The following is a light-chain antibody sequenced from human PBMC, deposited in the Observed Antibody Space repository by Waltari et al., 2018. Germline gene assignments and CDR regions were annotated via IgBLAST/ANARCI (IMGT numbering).Light chain of an antibody. Sequence: AIRMTQSPSSLSASTGDRVTITCRASQSVSTYLAWYQQKPGKAPKLLIYAASTLQRGVPLRFSGSGSGTDFTLSISCLQSEDFATYYCQQSYSTPLTFGGGAKVEIK. V-gene: IGKV1-8*01. CDR1: QSVSTY. J-gene: IGKJ4*01. CDR2: AAS. CDR3: QQSYSTPLT.